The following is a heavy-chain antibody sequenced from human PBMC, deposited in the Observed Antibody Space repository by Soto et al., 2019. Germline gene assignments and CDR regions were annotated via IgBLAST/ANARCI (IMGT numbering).Heavy chain of an antibody. CDR1: GGSISNYH. CDR2: TYHIGST. J-gene: IGHJ5*02. D-gene: IGHD6-19*01. CDR3: ARGVRLFSGSFDP. V-gene: IGHV4-59*08. Sequence: SETLSLTCTVSGGSISNYHWNWIRQPPGKGLEWIAYTYHIGSTNYNPSLKSRVTMSLDTSKSQFSLKLSSVTAADTAVYYCARGVRLFSGSFDPWGQGTLVTVSS.